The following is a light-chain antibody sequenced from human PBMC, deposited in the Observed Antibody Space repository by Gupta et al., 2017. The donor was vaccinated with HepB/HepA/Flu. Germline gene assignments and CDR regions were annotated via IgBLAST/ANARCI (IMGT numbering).Light chain of an antibody. CDR1: TSNIGVNT. V-gene: IGLV1-44*01. Sequence: QSVLTQPPSASGTPGQRVTISCSGSTSNIGVNTVNWYQHLPGSAPKLLMYHNDQRPSGVPDRFSASKSATSASLTNIGVQAGDEGYYYCAAWHDSRDALVFGGGTKLTVL. J-gene: IGLJ2*01. CDR3: AAWHDSRDALV. CDR2: HND.